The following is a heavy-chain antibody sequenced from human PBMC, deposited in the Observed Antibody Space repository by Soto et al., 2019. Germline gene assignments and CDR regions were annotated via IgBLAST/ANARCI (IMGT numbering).Heavy chain of an antibody. Sequence: GGSLRLSCAASGFTFSSYAMSWVRQAPGKGLEWVSAVSGSGGSTYYADSVKGRFTISRDNSKNTLYLQMNSLRAEDTAVYYCATDSREGPYDDYWGQGTLVTVSS. CDR2: VSGSGGST. V-gene: IGHV3-23*01. D-gene: IGHD3-22*01. CDR3: ATDSREGPYDDY. J-gene: IGHJ4*02. CDR1: GFTFSSYA.